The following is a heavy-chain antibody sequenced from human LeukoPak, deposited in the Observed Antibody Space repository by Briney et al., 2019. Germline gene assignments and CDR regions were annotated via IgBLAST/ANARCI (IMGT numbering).Heavy chain of an antibody. V-gene: IGHV3-30*04. CDR1: GFTLSSYT. CDR2: IMYDGSSK. J-gene: IGHJ4*02. D-gene: IGHD1-7*01. CDR3: ARDGWHYEFDY. Sequence: GGSLRLSCAASGFTLSSYTMHWVRQAPGKGLDWVSLIMYDGSSKYYADSVKGRFTISRDNSKNTLYLQMNSLRAEDTAVYYCARDGWHYEFDYWGQGTLVTVSS.